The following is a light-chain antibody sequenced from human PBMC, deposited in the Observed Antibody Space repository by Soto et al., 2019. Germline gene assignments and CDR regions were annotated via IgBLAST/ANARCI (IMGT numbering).Light chain of an antibody. Sequence: EIVLTQSPGTLSLSPGERATLSCRASQSVISTYLAWYQQKPGQAPRLLIYGASNRATGITDRFTGSGSGTDFTLTISRLEPEAVAVDYCQPYGSSPLTLGGGTKVEIK. V-gene: IGKV3-20*01. J-gene: IGKJ4*01. CDR1: QSVISTY. CDR2: GAS. CDR3: QPYGSSPLT.